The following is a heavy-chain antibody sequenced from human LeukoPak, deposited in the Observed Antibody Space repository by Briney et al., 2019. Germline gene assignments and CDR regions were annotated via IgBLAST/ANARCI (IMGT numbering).Heavy chain of an antibody. CDR1: GYTFTSYG. CDR3: ARAMYYYDSSGEYYFDY. Sequence: GASVKVSCKASGYTFTSYGISWVRQAPGQGLEWMGWISAYNGNTNYAQKLQGRVTMTTDISTSTAYMELRSLRSDDTAVYYCARAMYYYDSSGEYYFDYWGQGTLVTVSS. CDR2: ISAYNGNT. V-gene: IGHV1-18*01. D-gene: IGHD3-22*01. J-gene: IGHJ4*02.